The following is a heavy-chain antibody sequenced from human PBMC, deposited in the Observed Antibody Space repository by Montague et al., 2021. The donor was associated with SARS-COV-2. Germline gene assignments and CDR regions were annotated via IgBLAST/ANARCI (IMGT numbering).Heavy chain of an antibody. D-gene: IGHD3-3*01. CDR1: GGSISSGSYY. V-gene: IGHV4-39*07. J-gene: IGHJ6*02. CDR3: AREPLRVITIFGVVIGYGMDV. Sequence: SETLSLTCTVSGGSISSGSYYWGWIRQPPGKGLEWIGSIYYSGSTYYNPSLKSRVTISVDTSKNQFSLKLSSVTAADTAVYYCAREPLRVITIFGVVIGYGMDVWGQGTTVTVSS. CDR2: IYYSGST.